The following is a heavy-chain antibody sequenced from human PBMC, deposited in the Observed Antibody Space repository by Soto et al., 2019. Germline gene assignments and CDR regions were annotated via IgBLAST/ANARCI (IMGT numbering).Heavy chain of an antibody. J-gene: IGHJ4*02. CDR3: VRDNSDGRGPFDY. Sequence: EVQLVESGGGLVQPGRSLRLSCAASGFTFDVYAMHWVRQVPGNGLEWVSGIGWSSGGIDYADSVQGRFTISRDTAKNPLYLQRNSLRHEDTAFYYCVRDNSDGRGPFDYWGQGTLVTFSS. CDR2: IGWSSGGI. CDR1: GFTFDVYA. D-gene: IGHD3-10*01. V-gene: IGHV3-9*01.